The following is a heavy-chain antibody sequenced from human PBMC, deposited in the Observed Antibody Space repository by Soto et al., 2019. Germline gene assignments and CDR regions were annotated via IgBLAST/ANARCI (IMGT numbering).Heavy chain of an antibody. Sequence: SETLSLTCTVSGGSISSYYWSWIRQPPGKGLEWIGYIYSSIWNTNYNPSLTSRVTISVDTFKNQVSLKLSSVTAADTAVYYCARLRQSPFQPLLHWGRGTLVTVSS. J-gene: IGHJ4*02. D-gene: IGHD2-21*02. CDR2: IYSSIWNT. CDR3: ARLRQSPFQPLLH. CDR1: GGSISSYY. V-gene: IGHV4-59*08.